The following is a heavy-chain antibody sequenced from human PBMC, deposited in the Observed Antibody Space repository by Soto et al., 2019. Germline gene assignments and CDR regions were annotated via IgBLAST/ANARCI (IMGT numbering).Heavy chain of an antibody. D-gene: IGHD2-2*01. CDR1: GGSISSGPYS. CDR2: FYYIGST. V-gene: IGHV4-39*01. J-gene: IGHJ6*02. Sequence: QLQLQESGPGLVKPSETLSLTCTVSGGSISSGPYSWGWIRHPPGKGLEWIGTFYYIGSTYYTPALESRVTISVDTSKNQFSLKVSSVTAADTAMYYCARLGGYCSGTSCYGYYGMDVWGQGTTVTVSS. CDR3: ARLGGYCSGTSCYGYYGMDV.